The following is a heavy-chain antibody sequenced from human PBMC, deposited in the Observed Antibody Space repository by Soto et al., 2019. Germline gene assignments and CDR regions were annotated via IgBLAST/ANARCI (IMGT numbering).Heavy chain of an antibody. Sequence: GESVKISCKGSGYSFTIYCIGRVRQMPWKGLEWMGIIYPGDSDTRYSPSFQGQVTISADKSISTAYLQWSSLKASDTAMYYCARHGSEGLLQLARDYYYGMDVWGQGTTVTVSS. CDR3: ARHGSEGLLQLARDYYYGMDV. CDR2: IYPGDSDT. CDR1: GYSFTIYC. V-gene: IGHV5-51*01. J-gene: IGHJ6*02. D-gene: IGHD2-21*01.